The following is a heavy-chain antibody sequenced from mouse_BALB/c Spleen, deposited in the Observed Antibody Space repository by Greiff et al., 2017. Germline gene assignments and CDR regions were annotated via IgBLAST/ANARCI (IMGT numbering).Heavy chain of an antibody. V-gene: IGHV5-6-4*01. Sequence: EVNVVESGGGLVKPGGSLKLSCAASGFTFSSYTMSWVRQTPEKRLEWVATISSGGSYTYYPDSVKGRFTISRDNAKNTLYLQMSSLKSEDTAMYYCTRGEFAYWGQGTLVTVSA. J-gene: IGHJ3*01. CDR2: ISSGGSYT. CDR1: GFTFSSYT. CDR3: TRGEFAY.